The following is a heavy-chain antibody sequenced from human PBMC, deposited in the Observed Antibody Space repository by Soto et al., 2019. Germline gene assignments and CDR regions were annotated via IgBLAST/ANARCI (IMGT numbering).Heavy chain of an antibody. CDR1: GFSFTDYY. CDR2: ISSYSNYI. CDR3: GRAAGLSGSGAYHIDS. V-gene: IGHV3-11*05. D-gene: IGHD3-10*01. J-gene: IGHJ4*02. Sequence: QVRLVESGGGLVPPGGSLRLSCAASGFSFTDYYMTWVRQAPGQALEWVSSISSYSNYIYYADSVKGRFTVSRDNPTDSLYLQANSLRRDDTAIYYCGRAAGLSGSGAYHIDSWGQGALVTVSS.